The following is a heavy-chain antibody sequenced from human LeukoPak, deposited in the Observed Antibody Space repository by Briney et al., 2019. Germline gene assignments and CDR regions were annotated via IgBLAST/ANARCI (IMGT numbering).Heavy chain of an antibody. CDR3: ARYCGGDCYTHDAFDI. CDR2: INTNTGNP. J-gene: IGHJ3*02. CDR1: GYTFTSYA. Sequence: ASVKVSCKASGYTFTSYAMNWARQAPGQGLEWMGWINTNTGNPTYAQGFTGRFVFSLDTSVSTAYLQISSLKAEDTAVYYCARYCGGDCYTHDAFDIWGQGTMVTVSS. V-gene: IGHV7-4-1*02. D-gene: IGHD2-21*02.